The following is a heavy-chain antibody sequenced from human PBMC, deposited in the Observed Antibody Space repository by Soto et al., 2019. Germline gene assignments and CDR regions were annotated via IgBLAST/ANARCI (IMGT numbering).Heavy chain of an antibody. CDR2: IHYSGST. J-gene: IGHJ4*02. Sequence: SETLSLTCTVSGGSISSSSYYWGWIRQPPGKGLEWIGTIHYSGSTYYNPSLKSRVTISADTSKNQFSLKLSSVTAADTAVYYCARAPSWELRRDYFDYWGQGTLVTVSS. D-gene: IGHD1-26*01. V-gene: IGHV4-39*01. CDR1: GGSISSSSYY. CDR3: ARAPSWELRRDYFDY.